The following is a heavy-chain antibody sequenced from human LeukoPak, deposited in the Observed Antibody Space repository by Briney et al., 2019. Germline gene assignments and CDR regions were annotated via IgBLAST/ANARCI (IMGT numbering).Heavy chain of an antibody. D-gene: IGHD6-19*01. CDR3: ARVSSGWSFDY. CDR1: GFTFSSYN. CDR2: ISSSRSYI. Sequence: GGSLRLSCAASGFTFSSYNMNWVRQVPGKRLEWVSSISSSRSYIYYADSVKGRFTISRDNAKNSLYLQMNSLRAEDTAVYYCARVSSGWSFDYWGQGTLVTVSS. J-gene: IGHJ4*02. V-gene: IGHV3-21*01.